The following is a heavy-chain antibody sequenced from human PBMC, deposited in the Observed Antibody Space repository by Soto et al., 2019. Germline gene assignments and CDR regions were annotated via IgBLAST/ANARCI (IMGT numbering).Heavy chain of an antibody. V-gene: IGHV3-21*01. CDR2: ISSSSSYI. Sequence: GSLRLSCAASGFTFSSYSMNWVRQAPGKGLEWVSSISSSSSYIYYADSVKGRFTISRDNAKNSLYLQMNSLRAEDTAVYYCARDPRRPVAGVDYWGQGTLVTVSS. CDR1: GFTFSSYS. D-gene: IGHD6-19*01. J-gene: IGHJ4*02. CDR3: ARDPRRPVAGVDY.